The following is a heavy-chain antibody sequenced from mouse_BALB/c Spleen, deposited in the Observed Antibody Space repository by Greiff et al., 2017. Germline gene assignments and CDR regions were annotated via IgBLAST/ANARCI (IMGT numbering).Heavy chain of an antibody. Sequence: VQLQQSGPGLVKPSQTVSLTCTVTGISITTGNYRWSWIRQFPGNKLEWIGYIYYSGTITYNPSLTSRTTITRDTSKNQFFLEMNSLTAEDTATYYCAREGGYYYGSRGAMDYWGQGTSVTVSS. CDR1: GISITTGNYR. J-gene: IGHJ4*01. CDR3: AREGGYYYGSRGAMDY. D-gene: IGHD1-1*01. V-gene: IGHV3-5*02. CDR2: IYYSGTI.